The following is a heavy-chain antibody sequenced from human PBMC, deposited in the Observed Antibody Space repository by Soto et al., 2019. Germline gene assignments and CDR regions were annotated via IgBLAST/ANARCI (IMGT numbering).Heavy chain of an antibody. J-gene: IGHJ4*02. CDR2: ISARGGSS. CDR1: GFSFSSYA. V-gene: IGHV3-23*01. Sequence: EVQLPESGGDLVQPGGSLRLACAASGFSFSSYAMVWVRQAPGKGLEWVSVISARGGSSYFADSVKGRFTISRDNSKNVLSLEMNSLRAEDTAIYFCAKGSIEYSASVDHLGQGTLVLVSS. D-gene: IGHD5-12*01. CDR3: AKGSIEYSASVDH.